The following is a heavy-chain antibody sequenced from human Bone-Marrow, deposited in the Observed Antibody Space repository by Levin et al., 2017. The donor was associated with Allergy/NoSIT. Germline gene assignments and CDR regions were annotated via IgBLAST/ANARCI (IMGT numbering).Heavy chain of an antibody. V-gene: IGHV1-2*06. Sequence: ASVKVSCKASGYTFTAYSIHWVRQAPRQGLEWMGRINSNSGATNYGQKFQGRVTLTRDTSLNTAYMALYSLKSGDTAVYFCARDSSNWSSFDSWGQGTLVTVSS. CDR3: ARDSSNWSSFDS. CDR1: GYTFTAYS. CDR2: INSNSGAT. J-gene: IGHJ4*02. D-gene: IGHD6-13*01.